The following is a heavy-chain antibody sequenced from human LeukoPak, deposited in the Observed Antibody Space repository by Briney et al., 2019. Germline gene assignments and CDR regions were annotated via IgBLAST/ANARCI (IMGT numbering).Heavy chain of an antibody. J-gene: IGHJ5*02. D-gene: IGHD3-9*01. V-gene: IGHV3-7*03. Sequence: PGGSLRLSCAASGFTFSSYWMSWVRQAPGKGLEWVANIKQDGSEKYYVDSVKGRFTISRDNAKNSLYLQMNSLRAEDTAVYYCARDWAPMEYYDILTGNVGGYWFDPWGQGTLVTVSS. CDR1: GFTFSSYW. CDR3: ARDWAPMEYYDILTGNVGGYWFDP. CDR2: IKQDGSEK.